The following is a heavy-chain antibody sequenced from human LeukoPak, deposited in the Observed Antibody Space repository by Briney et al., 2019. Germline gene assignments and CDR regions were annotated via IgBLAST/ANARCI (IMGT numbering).Heavy chain of an antibody. CDR3: ARDQRRTGLDY. CDR2: IYYSGST. CDR1: GGSISSSSYY. D-gene: IGHD3-10*01. V-gene: IGHV4-39*07. Sequence: SETLSLTCTVSGGSISSSSYYWGWIRQPPGKGLEWIGSIYYSGSTYYNPSLKSRVTISVDTSKNQFSLRLNSVTAADTAVYYCARDQRRTGLDYWGQGTLVTVSS. J-gene: IGHJ4*02.